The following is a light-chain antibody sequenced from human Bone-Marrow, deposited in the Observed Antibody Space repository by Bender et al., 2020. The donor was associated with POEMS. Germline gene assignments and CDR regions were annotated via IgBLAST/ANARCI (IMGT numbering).Light chain of an antibody. CDR3: ISYTSSGTPV. V-gene: IGLV2-8*01. CDR1: SSDFGGYKY. Sequence: QSALSQPPSASGSPGQSVTISCTGTSSDFGGYKYVSWYQHHPGKGPKLIIYEVSTRPSGVPDRFSGSKSGNTASLTISGLQAEDEADYYCISYTSSGTPVFGGGTKLTVL. J-gene: IGLJ3*02. CDR2: EVS.